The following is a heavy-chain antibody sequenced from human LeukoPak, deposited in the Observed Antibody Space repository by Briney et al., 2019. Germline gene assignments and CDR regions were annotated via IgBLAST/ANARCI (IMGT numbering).Heavy chain of an antibody. CDR2: INYSGST. Sequence: SETLSLTCAVYGGSFSGYYWSWIRQPPGKGLEWIGEINYSGSTNYNPSLKSRVTISVDTSKNQFSLKLRSVTAADTAVYYCARLYAYYSLNWFDPWGQGTLVTVSS. V-gene: IGHV4-34*01. J-gene: IGHJ5*02. CDR1: GGSFSGYY. CDR3: ARLYAYYSLNWFDP. D-gene: IGHD3-16*01.